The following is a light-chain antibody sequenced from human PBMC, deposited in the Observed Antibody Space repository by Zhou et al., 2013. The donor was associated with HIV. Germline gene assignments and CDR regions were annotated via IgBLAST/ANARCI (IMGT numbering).Light chain of an antibody. CDR1: QSISNY. V-gene: IGKV1-39*01. Sequence: DIQMTQSPSSLSASVGDRVTITCRASQSISNYLNWYQLKPGKAPKLLIYAASSLQSGVPSRFSATGSGTDFTLTISSLQPEDFATYYCQQTYRSPPWTFGHGTKLEI. CDR2: AAS. CDR3: QQTYRSPPWT. J-gene: IGKJ1*01.